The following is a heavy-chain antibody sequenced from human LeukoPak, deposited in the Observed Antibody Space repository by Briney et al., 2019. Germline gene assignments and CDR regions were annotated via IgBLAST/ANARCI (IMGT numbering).Heavy chain of an antibody. V-gene: IGHV3-9*01. CDR1: GFIFNNYA. CDR2: ISCNSGSI. CDR3: AKDNRRHYTSGPNPDSLH. Sequence: PGGSLRLSCAGSGFIFNNYAMHWVRQPPGKGLEWVSGISCNSGSIDYADSVKGRFTTSRDNAKNSLYLQMNSLRVEDTAFYYCAKDNRRHYTSGPNPDSLHWGQGALVTVSS. D-gene: IGHD6-19*01. J-gene: IGHJ4*02.